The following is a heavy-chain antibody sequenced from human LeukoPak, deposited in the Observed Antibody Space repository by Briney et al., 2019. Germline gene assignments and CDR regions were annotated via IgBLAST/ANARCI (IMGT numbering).Heavy chain of an antibody. Sequence: GASVKVSCKASGYTFTSYYMHWVRQAPGQGLEWMGGIIPIFGTADYAQKFQGRVTITADESTSTAYMELSSLRSEDTAVYYCARGGDFEPNYYYYGMDVWGQGTTVTVSS. J-gene: IGHJ6*02. CDR1: GYTFTSYY. D-gene: IGHD3-3*01. CDR2: IIPIFGTA. CDR3: ARGGDFEPNYYYYGMDV. V-gene: IGHV1-69*13.